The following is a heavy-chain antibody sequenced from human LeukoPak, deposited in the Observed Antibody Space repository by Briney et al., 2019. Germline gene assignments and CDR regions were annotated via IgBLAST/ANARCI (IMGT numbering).Heavy chain of an antibody. CDR2: ISGSGGST. V-gene: IGHV3-23*01. J-gene: IGHJ4*02. D-gene: IGHD2-15*01. CDR3: AKLDAGYCSGGSCFMDY. CDR1: GFTFSSYA. Sequence: QTGGSLGLSCAASGFTFSSYAMSWVRQAPGKGLEWVSAISGSGGSTYYADSVKGRFTISRDNSKNTLYLQMNSLRAEDTAVYYCAKLDAGYCSGGSCFMDYWGQGTLVTVSS.